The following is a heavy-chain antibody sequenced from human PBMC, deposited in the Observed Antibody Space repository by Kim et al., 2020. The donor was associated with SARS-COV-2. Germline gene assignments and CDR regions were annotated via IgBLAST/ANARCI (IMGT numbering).Heavy chain of an antibody. CDR1: GFTFSNYW. D-gene: IGHD3-3*01. Sequence: GGSLRLSCAASGFTFSNYWMSWVRQAPGKGLEWVANIKQDGSEKYYVDSVKGRFSISRDSAKNSLYLQMNSLRAEDTAVYYCARDRSLYNAFDIWGQGTMVTVSS. J-gene: IGHJ3*02. CDR3: ARDRSLYNAFDI. CDR2: IKQDGSEK. V-gene: IGHV3-7*03.